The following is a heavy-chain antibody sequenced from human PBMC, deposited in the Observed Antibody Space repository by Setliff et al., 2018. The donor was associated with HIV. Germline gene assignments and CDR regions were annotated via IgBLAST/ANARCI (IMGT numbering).Heavy chain of an antibody. Sequence: GGSLRLSCAASGFTSGFTFSYYWMAWVRQAPGKGLEWVANINQDRSEKYYLDSVKGRFTISRDNAKNSLSLQMNNLRAEDMAVYYCASPGDNYWGQGTLVTVSS. CDR3: ASPGDNY. CDR2: INQDRSEK. D-gene: IGHD4-17*01. J-gene: IGHJ4*02. CDR1: GFTFSYYW. V-gene: IGHV3-7*01.